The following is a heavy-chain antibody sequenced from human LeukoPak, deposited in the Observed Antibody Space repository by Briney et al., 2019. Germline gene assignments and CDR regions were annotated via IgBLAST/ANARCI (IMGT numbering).Heavy chain of an antibody. J-gene: IGHJ5*02. V-gene: IGHV4-4*02. D-gene: IGHD3-10*01. Sequence: TSDTLSLTCAVSGGSISSSNWWSWVRQPPGKGLEWIGEIYHSGSTNYNPSLKSRVTISVDKSKNQFSLKLSSVTAADTAVYYCARDHSHGSGSRWFDPWGQGTLVTVSS. CDR1: GGSISSSNW. CDR3: ARDHSHGSGSRWFDP. CDR2: IYHSGST.